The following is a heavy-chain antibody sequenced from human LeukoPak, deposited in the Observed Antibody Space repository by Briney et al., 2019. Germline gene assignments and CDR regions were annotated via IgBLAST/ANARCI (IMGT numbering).Heavy chain of an antibody. J-gene: IGHJ6*04. CDR3: AELGITMIGGV. Sequence: GGPLRLSCGACGFPFSSYEMNWARHATGKALEWVSYISSSSNNIYYADAVMGRFTISRDNAKNSLYLQMKSLRAEDTAVYYCAELGITMIGGVWGKGTTVTISS. CDR1: GFPFSSYE. V-gene: IGHV3-48*03. D-gene: IGHD3-10*02. CDR2: ISSSSNNI.